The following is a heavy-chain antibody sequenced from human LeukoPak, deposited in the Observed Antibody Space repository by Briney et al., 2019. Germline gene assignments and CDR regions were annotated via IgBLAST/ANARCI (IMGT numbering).Heavy chain of an antibody. CDR3: AIPPGYCGNDCSFDH. CDR1: GYGFRNYW. Sequence: GESLKISCEGSGYGFRNYWIGWVRQMPGKGLEWMGLIYPGDYETRYSPSFQGLVTISVDKSISTAYLQWSSLKASDTAIYYCAIPPGYCGNDCSFDHWGQGTLVTVSS. V-gene: IGHV5-51*01. J-gene: IGHJ4*02. D-gene: IGHD2-21*02. CDR2: IYPGDYET.